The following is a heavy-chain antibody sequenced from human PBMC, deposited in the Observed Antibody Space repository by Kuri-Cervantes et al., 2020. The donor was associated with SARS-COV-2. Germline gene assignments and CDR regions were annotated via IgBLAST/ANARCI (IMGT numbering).Heavy chain of an antibody. Sequence: GESLKISCAASGFTFSSYAMSWVRQAPGKGLEWVSAISGSGGSTYYADSVKGRFTISRDNSKNTLYLQMDNLTPDDTAFYFCARTPVTTLVFDFWGQGVLVTVSS. J-gene: IGHJ4*02. CDR2: ISGSGGST. CDR3: ARTPVTTLVFDF. V-gene: IGHV3-23*01. D-gene: IGHD4-17*01. CDR1: GFTFSSYA.